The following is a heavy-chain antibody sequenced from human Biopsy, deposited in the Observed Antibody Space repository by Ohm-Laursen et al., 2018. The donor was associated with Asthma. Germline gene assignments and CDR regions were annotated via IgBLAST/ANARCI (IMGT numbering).Heavy chain of an antibody. CDR3: ARDVMEWYLPAFDF. J-gene: IGHJ4*02. V-gene: IGHV3-30-3*01. CDR1: GFTFRSYA. D-gene: IGHD3-3*01. Sequence: SLRLSCTASGFTFRSYAMHWVRQTPGKGLEWVAVGGSYYDGGLKYYADSVNGRFTVSRDDSKNTLYLQMNSLRPDDTAVYYCARDVMEWYLPAFDFWGQGTLVTVSS. CDR2: GGSYYDGGLK.